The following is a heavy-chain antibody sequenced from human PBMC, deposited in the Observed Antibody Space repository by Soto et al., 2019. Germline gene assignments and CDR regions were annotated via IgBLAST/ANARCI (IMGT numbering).Heavy chain of an antibody. V-gene: IGHV4-34*01. CDR1: GGSFSGYY. J-gene: IGHJ2*01. D-gene: IGHD3-10*01. CDR3: ARVQLPGWYFDL. Sequence: QVQLQQWGAGLLKPSETLSLTCAVYGGSFSGYYWTWIRQPPGKGLEGIGEINHSGGTNYNPSLKSRVTISVDTSKNQFTLKLSSVTAADTAVYYCARVQLPGWYFDLWGRGTLVTVSS. CDR2: INHSGGT.